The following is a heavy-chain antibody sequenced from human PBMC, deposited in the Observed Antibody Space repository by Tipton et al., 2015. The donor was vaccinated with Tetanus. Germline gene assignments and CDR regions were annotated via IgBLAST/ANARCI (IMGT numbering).Heavy chain of an antibody. Sequence: QLVQSGAEVKKPGESLKISCKGSGYSFTSYWIGWVRQMPGKGLEWMGIIYPCDSGTRYSPSFHVPVTISADKSISTAYLQWSSLKASDTAMYYCARLRTAAGTRALDYWGQGTLVTVSS. CDR3: ARLRTAAGTRALDY. CDR1: GYSFTSYW. J-gene: IGHJ4*02. CDR2: IYPCDSGT. D-gene: IGHD6-13*01. V-gene: IGHV5-51*01.